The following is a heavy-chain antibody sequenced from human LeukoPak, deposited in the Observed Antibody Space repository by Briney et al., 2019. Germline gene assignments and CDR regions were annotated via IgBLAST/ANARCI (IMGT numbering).Heavy chain of an antibody. V-gene: IGHV3-23*01. CDR2: ISSSGGTT. Sequence: PGGSLRLSCAASGFTFSIYAMSWVRQAPGKGLEWVAAISSSGGTTYYADSMRGGFSISRDNSKSMLYLEMSSLRADDTAVYCCAKVAARRDYEAYFEYWGQGTQVTVSS. J-gene: IGHJ4*02. CDR3: AKVAARRDYEAYFEY. CDR1: GFTFSIYA. D-gene: IGHD5-24*01.